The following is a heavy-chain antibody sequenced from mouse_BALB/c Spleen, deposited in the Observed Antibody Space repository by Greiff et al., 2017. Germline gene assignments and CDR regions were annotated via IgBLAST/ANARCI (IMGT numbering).Heavy chain of an antibody. Sequence: EVQLQQSGPGLVKPSQSLSLTCTVTGYSITSDYAWNWIRQFPGNKLEWMGYISYSGSTSYNPSLKSRISITRDTSKNQFFLQLNSVTTEDTATYYCARSVYGNYGFAYWGQGTLVTVSA. J-gene: IGHJ3*01. CDR2: ISYSGST. CDR1: GYSITSDYA. CDR3: ARSVYGNYGFAY. V-gene: IGHV3-2*02. D-gene: IGHD2-1*01.